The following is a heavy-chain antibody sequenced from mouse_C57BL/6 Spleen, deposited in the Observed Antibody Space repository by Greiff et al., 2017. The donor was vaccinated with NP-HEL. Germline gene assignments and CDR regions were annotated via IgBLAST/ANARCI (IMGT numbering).Heavy chain of an antibody. CDR1: GFTFSNYW. V-gene: IGHV6-3*01. CDR2: IRLKSDNYAT. Sequence: EVKVEESGGGLVQPGGSMKLSCVASGFTFSNYWMNWVRQSPEKGLEWVAQIRLKSDNYATHYAESVKGRFTISRDDSKSSGYLQMNNLRAEDTGIYYCTGWENDWGQGTTLTVSS. J-gene: IGHJ2*01. CDR3: TGWEND. D-gene: IGHD4-1*01.